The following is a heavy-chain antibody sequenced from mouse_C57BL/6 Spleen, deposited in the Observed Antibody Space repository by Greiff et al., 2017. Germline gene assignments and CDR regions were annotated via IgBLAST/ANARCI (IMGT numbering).Heavy chain of an antibody. CDR2: INPNNGGT. J-gene: IGHJ3*01. Sequence: VQLQQSGPELVKPGASVKMSCKASGYTFTDYNMHWVKQSHGKSLEWIGYINPNNGGTSYNKKFKGKATLTVNKSSSTAYMELRSLTSEDSAVYYCARNYGNYEGFAYWGQGTLVTVSA. CDR1: GYTFTDYN. CDR3: ARNYGNYEGFAY. D-gene: IGHD2-1*01. V-gene: IGHV1-22*01.